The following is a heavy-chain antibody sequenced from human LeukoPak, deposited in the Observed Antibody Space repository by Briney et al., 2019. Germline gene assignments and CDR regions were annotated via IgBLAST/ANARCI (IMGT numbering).Heavy chain of an antibody. CDR2: INPYGTT. CDR1: GVSISSGDYY. CDR3: ARSHPLPSGYHDY. V-gene: IGHV4-61*02. D-gene: IGHD3-22*01. Sequence: SETLSLTCSVSGVSISSGDYYWTWVRQPAGKGLEWIGRINPYGTTNYNPSVRSRLTISVDTSRNQFSLKLSSVTAADTAVYYCARSHPLPSGYHDYWGQGSLVTVSS. J-gene: IGHJ4*02.